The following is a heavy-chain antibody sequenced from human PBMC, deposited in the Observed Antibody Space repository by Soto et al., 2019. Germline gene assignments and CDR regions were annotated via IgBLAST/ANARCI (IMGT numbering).Heavy chain of an antibody. D-gene: IGHD4-17*01. Sequence: QITLKESGPTLVKPTQTLTLTCTFSGFSLSTRGVGVGWIRQPPRKALEWLALIYWDDDKRYSPSLKSRLTITKDTSKNLVVLTMTNMDPVDTGTYYCAYRRGDDYGDASAYFDPWGQGTLVIVSS. V-gene: IGHV2-5*02. CDR1: GFSLSTRGVG. J-gene: IGHJ5*02. CDR2: IYWDDDK. CDR3: AYRRGDDYGDASAYFDP.